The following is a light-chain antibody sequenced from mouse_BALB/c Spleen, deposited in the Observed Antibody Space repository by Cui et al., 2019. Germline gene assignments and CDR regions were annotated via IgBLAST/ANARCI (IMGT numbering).Light chain of an antibody. CDR1: SSVSY. V-gene: IGKV4-68*01. J-gene: IGKJ5*01. CDR3: QQWSSNPLT. CDR2: LTS. Sequence: QTVLTQSPALVSASPREKVTMSCSASSSVSYMYWYQQKPRSSPKPWIYLTSNLASGVPARFSGSGSGTSYSLTISSMEAEDAATYYCQQWSSNPLTFGAGTKLELK.